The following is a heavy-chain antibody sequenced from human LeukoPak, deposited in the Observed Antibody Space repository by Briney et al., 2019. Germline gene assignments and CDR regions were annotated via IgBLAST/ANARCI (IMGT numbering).Heavy chain of an antibody. CDR1: GFTFSSYA. J-gene: IGHJ4*02. CDR3: ARDAYGSGSYSFDY. Sequence: GGSLRLSCAASGFTFSSYAMSWVRQAPGKGLEWVSAISGSGGSTYYADSVKGRFTISRDNAKNSLYLQMNSLRDEDTAVYYCARDAYGSGSYSFDYWGQGTLVTVSS. D-gene: IGHD3-10*01. V-gene: IGHV3-23*01. CDR2: ISGSGGST.